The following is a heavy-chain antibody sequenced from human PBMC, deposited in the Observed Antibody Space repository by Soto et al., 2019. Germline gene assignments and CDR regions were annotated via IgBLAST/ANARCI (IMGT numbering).Heavy chain of an antibody. J-gene: IGHJ4*02. V-gene: IGHV3-23*01. CDR1: VFTFSSYA. CDR3: AKDDRSLYGSGSYVDY. CDR2: ISGSGGST. D-gene: IGHD3-10*01. Sequence: GGALRLSCAASVFTFSSYAMSWVRQAPGKGLEWVSAISGSGGSTYYADSVKGRFTISRDNSRNTLYLQMNSLRAEDTAVYYCAKDDRSLYGSGSYVDYWGQGTLVTVS.